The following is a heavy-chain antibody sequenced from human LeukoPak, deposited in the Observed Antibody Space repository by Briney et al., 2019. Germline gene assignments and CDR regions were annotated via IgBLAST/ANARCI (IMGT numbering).Heavy chain of an antibody. J-gene: IGHJ3*01. CDR1: GYSISSGYY. V-gene: IGHV4-38-2*02. CDR3: ARLGTADDAFDL. CDR2: IYHSGST. Sequence: PSETLSLTCTVSGYSISSGYYWGWIRQPPGKGLEWIGSIYHSGSTYYNPSLKSRVTISVDTSKNHFSLKLTSVTAADTAVYYCARLGTADDAFDLWGQGTMVTVSS.